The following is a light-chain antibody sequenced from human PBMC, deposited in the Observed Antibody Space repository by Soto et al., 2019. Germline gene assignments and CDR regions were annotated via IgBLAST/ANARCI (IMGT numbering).Light chain of an antibody. V-gene: IGKV2-28*01. CDR1: QSLLHSNGYNY. CDR2: AAS. Sequence: IVMTQSPLSLPVTPGEPASISCRSSQSLLHSNGYNYLGWYQQKPGKAPKRLIYAASRLQSGVPSRFSGSGSGTEFTLTISRLQSEDFAVYYCQQYYNWRPRFGQGTKVDI. CDR3: QQYYNWRPR. J-gene: IGKJ1*01.